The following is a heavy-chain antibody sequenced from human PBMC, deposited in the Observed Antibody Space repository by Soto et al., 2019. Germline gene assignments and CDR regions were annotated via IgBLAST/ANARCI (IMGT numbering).Heavy chain of an antibody. CDR2: ISWNSGSI. CDR1: GFTFDDYA. D-gene: IGHD6-19*01. CDR3: AKDTGAIAVAGRGFYFDY. V-gene: IGHV3-9*01. J-gene: IGHJ4*02. Sequence: GGSLRLSCAASGFTFDDYAMHWVRQAPGKGLEWVSGISWNSGSIGYADSVKGRFTISRDNAKNSLYLQMNSLRAEDTALYYCAKDTGAIAVAGRGFYFDYWGQGTLVTVSS.